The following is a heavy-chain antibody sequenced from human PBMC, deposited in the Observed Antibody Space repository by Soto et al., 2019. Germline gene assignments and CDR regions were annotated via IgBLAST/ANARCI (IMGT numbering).Heavy chain of an antibody. CDR3: ARGNDFRTGWFDP. CDR2: MYYSGTT. J-gene: IGHJ5*02. CDR1: AGSIRSGTYY. D-gene: IGHD4-4*01. Sequence: QVQLQESGPGLVKPSQTLSLTCTVSAGSIRSGTYYWNWIRQHPGKGLEWIGYMYYSGTTYYNPSLQSRLTISGDTSKNQFSLKLSSVTVADTAVYYCARGNDFRTGWFDPWGQGIMVTVSS. V-gene: IGHV4-31*03.